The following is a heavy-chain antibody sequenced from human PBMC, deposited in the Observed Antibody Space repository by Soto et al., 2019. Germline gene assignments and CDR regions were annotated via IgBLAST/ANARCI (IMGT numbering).Heavy chain of an antibody. Sequence: EASVKVSCKASGYTFTSYGISWVRRAPGQGLEWMGWISAYNGNTNYAQKLQGRVTMTTDTSTSTAYMELRSLRSDDTAVYYCAREACSGGSCYPYPYYYYYYGMDVWGQGTTVTVSS. CDR2: ISAYNGNT. CDR1: GYTFTSYG. V-gene: IGHV1-18*01. D-gene: IGHD2-15*01. J-gene: IGHJ6*02. CDR3: AREACSGGSCYPYPYYYYYYGMDV.